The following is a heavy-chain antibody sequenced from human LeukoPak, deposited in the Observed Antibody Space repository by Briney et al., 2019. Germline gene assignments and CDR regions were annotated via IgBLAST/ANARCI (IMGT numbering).Heavy chain of an antibody. J-gene: IGHJ5*02. V-gene: IGHV3-48*03. CDR1: GFTFGSYE. D-gene: IGHD3-16*01. CDR3: AREVITVTFGGLFFDP. CDR2: ISSSGSTI. Sequence: QSGGSLRLSCAASGFTFGSYEMNWVRQAPGKGLECVSYISSSGSTIYYADSVKGRFTISRDNAKNSLYLQMISLRAEDTAVYFCAREVITVTFGGLFFDPWGQGTLVTVSS.